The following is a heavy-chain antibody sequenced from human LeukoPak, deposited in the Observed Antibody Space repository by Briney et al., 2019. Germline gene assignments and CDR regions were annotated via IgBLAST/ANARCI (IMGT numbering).Heavy chain of an antibody. V-gene: IGHV3-30-3*01. CDR2: ISYDGSNK. D-gene: IGHD6-13*01. CDR3: ARALRREIAAAPAY. Sequence: GGSLRLSCAASGFTFSSYAMHWVRQAPGKGLEWVAVISYDGSNKYYADSVKGRFTISRDNSKNTLYLQMNSLRAEDTAVYYCARALRREIAAAPAYWGQGTLVTVSS. CDR1: GFTFSSYA. J-gene: IGHJ4*02.